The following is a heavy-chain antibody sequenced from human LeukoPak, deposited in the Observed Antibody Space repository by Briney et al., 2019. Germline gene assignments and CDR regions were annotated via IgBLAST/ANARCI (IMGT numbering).Heavy chain of an antibody. V-gene: IGHV3-15*01. CDR2: IKSKTDGGTT. Sequence: GGSLRLSCAASGFTFSNAWMSWVRQAPGKGLEWVGRIKSKTDGGTTDYAAPVKGRFTISRDDSKNTLYLQMNSLKTEDTAVYYCTSPMVGATTPYYWGQGTLVTVSS. CDR3: TSPMVGATTPYY. D-gene: IGHD1-26*01. J-gene: IGHJ4*02. CDR1: GFTFSNAW.